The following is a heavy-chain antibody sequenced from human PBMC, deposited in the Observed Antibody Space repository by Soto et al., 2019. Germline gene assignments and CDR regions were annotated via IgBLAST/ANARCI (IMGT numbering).Heavy chain of an antibody. J-gene: IGHJ4*02. CDR1: GFTFSSYV. D-gene: IGHD2-2*01. CDR3: AKGSASTRPYYFDY. V-gene: IGHV3-23*01. CDR2: LSGGVSST. Sequence: GGSLRLSCAASGFTFSSYVMSWVRQAPGKGLEWVSALSGGVSSTYYADSVQGRFTISRDNSKNTLYLQMNNLRAEDTAVYFCAKGSASTRPYYFDYWGQGTLVTVSS.